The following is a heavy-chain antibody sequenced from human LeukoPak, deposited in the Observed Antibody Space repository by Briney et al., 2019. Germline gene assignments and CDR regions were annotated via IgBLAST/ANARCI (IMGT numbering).Heavy chain of an antibody. CDR1: GYFLSSGYY. V-gene: IGHV4-38-2*02. D-gene: IGHD3-22*01. CDR3: ARGVLVSSGYAPMGY. CDR2: IYHSGST. J-gene: IGHJ4*02. Sequence: SETLSLTCPVCGYFLSSGYYWGWIRQPPGKGLEWIVYIYHSGSTYYNPSLKSRVTLSVDTSKNQFSLKLSSVTAADTAVYYCARGVLVSSGYAPMGYWGQGTLVTVSS.